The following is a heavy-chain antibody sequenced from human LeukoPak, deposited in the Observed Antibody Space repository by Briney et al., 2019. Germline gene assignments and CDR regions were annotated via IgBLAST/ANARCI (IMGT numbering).Heavy chain of an antibody. D-gene: IGHD3-22*01. J-gene: IGHJ4*02. V-gene: IGHV1-8*01. CDR1: GYTFTSYD. CDR2: MNPNSGNT. Sequence: ASVKVSCKASGYTFTSYDINWVRQATGQGLEWMGWMNPNSGNTGYAQKFQGRVTMTRNTSISTAYMELSSLRSEDTAVYYCARRYYYYDSSGYYYPDGYNYWGREPWSPSPQ. CDR3: ARRYYYYDSSGYYYPDGYNY.